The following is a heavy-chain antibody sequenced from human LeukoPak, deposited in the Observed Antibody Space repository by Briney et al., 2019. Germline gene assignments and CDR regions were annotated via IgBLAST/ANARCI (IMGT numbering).Heavy chain of an antibody. Sequence: GRSLRLSCAASGFTFSSYGMHWVRQAPGKGLEGVAVIWYDGSNKYYADSVKGRFTISRDKSKTMLFLQMNSLRAEDTALYYCARIVVVPAANLGGYYYYMDVWGKGTTVTVSS. CDR3: ARIVVVPAANLGGYYYYMDV. CDR1: GFTFSSYG. D-gene: IGHD2-2*01. J-gene: IGHJ6*03. V-gene: IGHV3-33*01. CDR2: IWYDGSNK.